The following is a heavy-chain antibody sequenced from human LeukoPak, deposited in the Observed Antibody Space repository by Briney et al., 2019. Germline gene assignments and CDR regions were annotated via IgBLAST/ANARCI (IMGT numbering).Heavy chain of an antibody. D-gene: IGHD3-22*01. Sequence: GGSLRLSCAASGFTFSSYSMNWVRQAPGKGLEWVSSISSSSSYIYYADSVKGRFTISRDNAKNSLYLQMNSLRAEDTAVYYCARKSIRFRDSYDSSGYSLSGIVPAPDFDYWGQGTLVTVSS. V-gene: IGHV3-21*01. CDR2: ISSSSSYI. J-gene: IGHJ4*02. CDR1: GFTFSSYS. CDR3: ARKSIRFRDSYDSSGYSLSGIVPAPDFDY.